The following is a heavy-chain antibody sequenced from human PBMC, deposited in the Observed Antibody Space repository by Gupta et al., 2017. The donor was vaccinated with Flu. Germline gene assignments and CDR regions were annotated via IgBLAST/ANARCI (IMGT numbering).Heavy chain of an antibody. CDR3: TPSTPGSVTY. CDR2: ISASGIST. J-gene: IGHJ4*02. CDR1: GITFSSYA. D-gene: IGHD3-10*01. V-gene: IGHV3-23*01. Sequence: GITFSSYAMSWVRQAPGEGLEWVSAISASGISTYYADSVKGRFTISRDNSKNTVFLQLNSLRAEDTAVYYCTPSTPGSVTYWGQGTLVTVSS.